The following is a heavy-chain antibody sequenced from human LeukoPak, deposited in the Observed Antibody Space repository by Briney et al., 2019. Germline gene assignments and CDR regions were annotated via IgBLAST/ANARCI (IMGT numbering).Heavy chain of an antibody. CDR3: ARDIWLLGRDGYNYSDY. CDR1: GYTFTSYY. CDR2: INPSGGST. D-gene: IGHD5-24*01. V-gene: IGHV1-46*03. J-gene: IGHJ4*02. Sequence: ASVKVSCKASGYTFTSYYMHWVRQAPGRGLEWMGIINPSGGSTSYAQKFQGGVTMTRDTSTSTVYMELSSLRSEDTAVYYCARDIWLLGRDGYNYSDYWGQGTLVTVSS.